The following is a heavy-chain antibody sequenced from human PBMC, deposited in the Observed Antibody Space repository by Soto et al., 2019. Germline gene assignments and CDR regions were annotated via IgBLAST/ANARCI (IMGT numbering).Heavy chain of an antibody. D-gene: IGHD1-26*01. V-gene: IGHV4-31*03. CDR1: GGSFSSDSFI. J-gene: IGHJ6*02. CDR2: IYYSGTT. CDR3: ARDHKWDGMDV. Sequence: QVQLEESGPGLVKPSQTLSLTCSVSGGSFSSDSFIWSWVRQFPGKGLEWIGYIYYSGTTYYNPSLRSRVIMSVDTSKNQFYLKLSSVTAADTAVYYCARDHKWDGMDVWGQGTTVTVSS.